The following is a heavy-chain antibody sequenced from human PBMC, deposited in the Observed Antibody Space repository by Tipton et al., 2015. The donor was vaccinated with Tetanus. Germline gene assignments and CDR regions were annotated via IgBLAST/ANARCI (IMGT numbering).Heavy chain of an antibody. CDR3: ARDREAFDY. J-gene: IGHJ3*01. V-gene: IGHV1-46*01. D-gene: IGHD1-26*01. Sequence: QLVQSGAEVKKPGASVKLSCKASGYTFTSYYMHWVRQAPGQGLEWMGIMHPGGGGTTYAQKFQGRVTMTRDTSTSTVYMEMSSLRSEDTAVYYCARDREAFDYWGQGTKVTVSS. CDR1: GYTFTSYY. CDR2: MHPGGGGT.